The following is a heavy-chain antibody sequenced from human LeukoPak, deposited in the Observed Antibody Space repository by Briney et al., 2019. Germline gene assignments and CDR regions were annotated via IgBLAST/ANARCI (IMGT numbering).Heavy chain of an antibody. D-gene: IGHD3-22*01. Sequence: GGSLRLSCAASGFSFSSYAMSWVRQAPGKGLEWVSAASASGGRTYYTDSVKGRFTISRDNSKNTLYLQMNSLRAEDTAVYYCAKDRIPTSGWESDYWGQGTLVTVSS. V-gene: IGHV3-23*01. J-gene: IGHJ4*02. CDR2: ASASGGRT. CDR1: GFSFSSYA. CDR3: AKDRIPTSGWESDY.